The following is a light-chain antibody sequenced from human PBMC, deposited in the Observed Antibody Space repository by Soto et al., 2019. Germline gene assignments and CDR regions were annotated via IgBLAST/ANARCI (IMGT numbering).Light chain of an antibody. CDR2: DAS. V-gene: IGKV3-15*01. CDR3: QQYNNWPRT. Sequence: EVVMTQSPATLSVSPGKRATLSCRASQSVSSNLVWYQQKPGQAPRLLIYDASTRATGIPARFSGSGSGTEFTLTISSLQSEDFAVYYCQQYNNWPRTFGQGTKVELK. CDR1: QSVSSN. J-gene: IGKJ1*01.